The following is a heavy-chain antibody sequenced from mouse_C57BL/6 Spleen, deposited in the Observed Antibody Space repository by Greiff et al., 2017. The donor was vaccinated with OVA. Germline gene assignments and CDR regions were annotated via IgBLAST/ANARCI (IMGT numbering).Heavy chain of an antibody. J-gene: IGHJ1*03. D-gene: IGHD1-1*01. CDR3: ARSYYYGSPWYFDV. V-gene: IGHV1-84*01. Sequence: VQLQQSGPELVKPGASVKISCKASGYTFTDYYINWVKQRPGQGLEWIGWLYPGSGNTKYNEKFKGKATLTVDTSSSTAYMQLSSLTSEDSAVYFCARSYYYGSPWYFDVWGTGTTVTVSS. CDR1: GYTFTDYY. CDR2: LYPGSGNT.